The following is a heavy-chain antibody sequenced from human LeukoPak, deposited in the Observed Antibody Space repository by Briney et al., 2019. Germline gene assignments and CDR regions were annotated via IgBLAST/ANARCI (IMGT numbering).Heavy chain of an antibody. D-gene: IGHD3-9*01. CDR1: GYTFTSYG. V-gene: IGHV1-18*01. J-gene: IGHJ4*02. CDR3: ARMSDILTGYYSHFDY. CDR2: ISAYNGNT. Sequence: ASVKVSCKASGYTFTSYGISWVRQAPGQGLEWMGWISAYNGNTNYAQKLQGRVTMTTDTSPSTAYMELRSLRSDDTAVYYCARMSDILTGYYSHFDYWGQGTLVTVSS.